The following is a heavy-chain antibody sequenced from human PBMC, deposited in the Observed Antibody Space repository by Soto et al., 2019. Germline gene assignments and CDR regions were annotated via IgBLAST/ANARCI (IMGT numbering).Heavy chain of an antibody. D-gene: IGHD2-8*01. V-gene: IGHV3-7*01. CDR1: GFTFSSYW. CDR2: IKQDGSEK. J-gene: IGHJ5*02. CDR3: AGEPGVYACSFDP. Sequence: GGSLRLSCAASGFTFSSYWMSWVRQAPGKGLEWVANIKQDGSEKYYVDSVKGRFTISRDNAKNSLYLQMNSLRAEDTAVYYCAGEPGVYACSFDPWGQGTLVTVSS.